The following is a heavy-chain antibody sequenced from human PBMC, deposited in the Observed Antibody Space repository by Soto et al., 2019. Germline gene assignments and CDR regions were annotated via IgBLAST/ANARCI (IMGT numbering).Heavy chain of an antibody. CDR3: ATGVIWIGYFTVDS. CDR1: GGSFGNSA. V-gene: IGHV1-69*13. D-gene: IGHD3-3*01. CDR2: FIPVYRTL. J-gene: IGHJ4*02. Sequence: SVKVSCKASGGSFGNSAINWVRQTPGQGLEWLGGFIPVYRTLNYAQKFQGRATITADESTGTAYMTLSSLASNDTAVYYCATGVIWIGYFTVDSWGQGTRVTVSS.